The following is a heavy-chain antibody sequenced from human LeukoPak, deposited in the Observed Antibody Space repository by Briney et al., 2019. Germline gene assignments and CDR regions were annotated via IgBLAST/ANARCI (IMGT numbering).Heavy chain of an antibody. Sequence: PGGSLRLSCAASGFTFDDYGMSWVRQAPGKGLEWVSGINWNGGSTGYADSVKGRFTISRDNSKNTLYLQMNSLRAEDTAVYYCAKEEYDILTNWFDPWGQGTLVTVSS. CDR3: AKEEYDILTNWFDP. V-gene: IGHV3-20*04. D-gene: IGHD3-9*01. CDR2: INWNGGST. CDR1: GFTFDDYG. J-gene: IGHJ5*02.